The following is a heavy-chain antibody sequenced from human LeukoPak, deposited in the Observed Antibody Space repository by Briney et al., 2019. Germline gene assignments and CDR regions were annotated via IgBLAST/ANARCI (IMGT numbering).Heavy chain of an antibody. V-gene: IGHV3-23*01. D-gene: IGHD6-19*01. CDR2: ISGSGGNT. CDR3: AKRSAESSGYFDS. J-gene: IGHJ4*02. CDR1: GFTFSSYG. Sequence: GGSLRLSCAASGFTFSSYGMSWVRQAPGKGLEWVSSISGSGGNTYYADSVKGRFTITRDNSKSTLYLQMSSLRAEDTAVYYCAKRSAESSGYFDSWGQGTLVTVSS.